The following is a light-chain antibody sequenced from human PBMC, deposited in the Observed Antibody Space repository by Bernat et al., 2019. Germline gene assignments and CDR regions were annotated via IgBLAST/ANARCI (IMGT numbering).Light chain of an antibody. Sequence: DIQMTQSPSSLSASVGDRVTITCRASQGIRKDLGWFQQKPGNAPQRLMFEASSLQRGVPSRFSGSASGTEFTLTISSLQPEDFATYYCLQYNSHPFTFGGGTRVDIK. CDR2: EAS. CDR3: LQYNSHPFT. J-gene: IGKJ4*01. CDR1: QGIRKD. V-gene: IGKV1-17*01.